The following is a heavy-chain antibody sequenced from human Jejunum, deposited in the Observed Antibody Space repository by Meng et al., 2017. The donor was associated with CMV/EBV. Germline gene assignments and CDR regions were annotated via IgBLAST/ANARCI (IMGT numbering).Heavy chain of an antibody. J-gene: IGHJ5*02. V-gene: IGHV3-21*06. Sequence: TFSGYTMNWVRQAPGKGLEWVSSISSSSSYIYYADSVRGRFTISRDNAKNSLYLPMTSLRVDDTAVYYCVRENAHSSGWSLYNWFDPWGQGTLVTVSS. CDR3: VRENAHSSGWSLYNWFDP. CDR1: TFSGYT. CDR2: ISSSSSYI. D-gene: IGHD6-19*01.